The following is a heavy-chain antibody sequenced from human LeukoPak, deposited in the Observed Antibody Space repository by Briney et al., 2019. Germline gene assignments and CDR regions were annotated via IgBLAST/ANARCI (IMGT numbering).Heavy chain of an antibody. Sequence: SETLSLTCSVSGDSLDIYYWSWIRQPPGKGLEWIGEINHSGSSNYNPSLKSRITIAVDTSKNQFSLKLSSVTAADTAVYYCARIVGGGNFQHWGQGTLVTVSS. J-gene: IGHJ1*01. V-gene: IGHV4-34*01. CDR2: INHSGSS. D-gene: IGHD2-15*01. CDR3: ARIVGGGNFQH. CDR1: GDSLDIYY.